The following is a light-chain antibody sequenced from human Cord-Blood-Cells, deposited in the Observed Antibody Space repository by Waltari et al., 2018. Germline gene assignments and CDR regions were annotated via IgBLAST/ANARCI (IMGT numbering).Light chain of an antibody. CDR2: DVS. CDR3: SLYTSSSAWV. V-gene: IGLV2-14*01. Sequence: QSALTQPASVSGSPGQSITISCTGTSSDVVGYNYVSWYQQHPGKAPKSMISDVSKRPSGFSNRLFGSKSGTAASLTVSGRQAGDVADYYCSLYTSSSAWVFGGGTKLTVL. J-gene: IGLJ3*02. CDR1: SSDVVGYNY.